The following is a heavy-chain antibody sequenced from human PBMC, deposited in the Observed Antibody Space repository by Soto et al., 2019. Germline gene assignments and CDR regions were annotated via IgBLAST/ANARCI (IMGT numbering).Heavy chain of an antibody. CDR1: GGSISSSSYY. J-gene: IGHJ4*02. CDR3: ARVIVVVTAKFDY. Sequence: SETLSLTCTVSGGSISSSSYYWGWIRQPPGKGLEWIGSIYYSGSTYYNPSLKSRVTISVDTSKNQFSLKLSSVTAADTAVYYCARVIVVVTAKFDYWGQGTLVTVSS. V-gene: IGHV4-39*01. CDR2: IYYSGST. D-gene: IGHD2-21*02.